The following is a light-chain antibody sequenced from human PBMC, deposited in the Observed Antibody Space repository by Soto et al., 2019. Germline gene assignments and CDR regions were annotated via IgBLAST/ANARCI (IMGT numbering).Light chain of an antibody. CDR1: QSVSSSY. CDR3: QQYVSSPS. V-gene: IGKV3-20*01. J-gene: IGKJ3*01. Sequence: EIVLTQSPGTLSLSPGERATLSCRASQSVSSSYVAWYQQKPGQGPWLLIYGASSRATGIPDRCSGSGYESDYTHTISGLAHEDFAVYECQQYVSSPSFGPGTKVVIK. CDR2: GAS.